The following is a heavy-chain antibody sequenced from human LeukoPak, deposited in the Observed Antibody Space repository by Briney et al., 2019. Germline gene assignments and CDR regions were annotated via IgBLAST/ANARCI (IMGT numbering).Heavy chain of an antibody. J-gene: IGHJ3*02. CDR3: AGEYYYDSSGYYRTYAFDI. D-gene: IGHD3-22*01. CDR2: ISAYNGNT. V-gene: IGHV1-18*01. Sequence: ASVKVSCKASGYTFTSYGISWVRQAPGQGLEWMGWISAYNGNTNYAQKLQGRVTMTTDTSTSTAYMELRRLRSDDTAVYYCAGEYYYDSSGYYRTYAFDIWGQGTMVTVSS. CDR1: GYTFTSYG.